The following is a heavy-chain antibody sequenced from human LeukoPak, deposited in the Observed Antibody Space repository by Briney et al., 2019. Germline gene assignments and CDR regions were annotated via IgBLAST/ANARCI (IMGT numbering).Heavy chain of an antibody. V-gene: IGHV4-31*03. CDR1: GGSISSGGYY. J-gene: IGHJ4*02. CDR2: IYYSGST. D-gene: IGHD2-2*01. Sequence: SQTLSLTCTVSGGSISSGGYYWSWIRQHPGKGLEWIGYIYYSGSTYYNPSLKSRVTISVDTSKNQFSPKLSSVTAADTAVYYCARVFCSSTSCYPYFDYWGQGTLVTVSS. CDR3: ARVFCSSTSCYPYFDY.